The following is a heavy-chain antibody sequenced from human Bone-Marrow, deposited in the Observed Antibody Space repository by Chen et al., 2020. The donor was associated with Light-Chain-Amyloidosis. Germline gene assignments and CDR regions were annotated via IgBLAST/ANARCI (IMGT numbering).Heavy chain of an antibody. CDR3: AKRGAVDFYFDY. CDR2: VSGSGGST. D-gene: IGHD1-26*01. V-gene: IGHV3-23*01. CDR1: GFTFSSYA. Sequence: EVQLLESEGGLVQPGGSLRLSCAASGFTFSSYAMIWVRQAPGKGLEWVSVVSGSGGSTYYADSVKGRFTISRDNSKNTLFLQMSSLRAEDTAVYYCAKRGAVDFYFDYWGQGTLVTVSS. J-gene: IGHJ4*02.